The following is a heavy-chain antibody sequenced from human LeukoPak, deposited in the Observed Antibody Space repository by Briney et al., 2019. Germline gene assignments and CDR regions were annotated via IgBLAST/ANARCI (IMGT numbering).Heavy chain of an antibody. CDR2: IYHSGST. J-gene: IGHJ4*02. D-gene: IGHD3-22*01. CDR1: GGSISSGGYS. CDR3: ARAPLYYYDSSGHTRGYFDY. V-gene: IGHV4-30-2*01. Sequence: SQTLSLTCVVSGGSISSGGYSWSWLRHPPGKGLEWIGYIYHSGSTYYNPSLKSRVTISVDRSKNQFSLKLSSVTAADTAVYYCARAPLYYYDSSGHTRGYFDYWGQGTLVTVSS.